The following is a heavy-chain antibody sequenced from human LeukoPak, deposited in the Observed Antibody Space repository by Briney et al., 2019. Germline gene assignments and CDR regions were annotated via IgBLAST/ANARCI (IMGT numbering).Heavy chain of an antibody. CDR3: AKDYYDSSGTNWFDP. J-gene: IGHJ5*02. V-gene: IGHV3-30*18. CDR1: GFTFSSYG. CDR2: ISYDGSNK. D-gene: IGHD3-22*01. Sequence: GRSLRLSCAASGFTFSSYGMHWVRQAPGKGLEWVAVISYDGSNKYYADSVKGRFTISRDNSKNTLYLQMNSLRAEDTAVYYCAKDYYDSSGTNWFDPWGQGTLVTVSS.